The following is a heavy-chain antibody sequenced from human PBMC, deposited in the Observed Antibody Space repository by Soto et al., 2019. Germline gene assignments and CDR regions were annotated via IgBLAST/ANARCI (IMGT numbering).Heavy chain of an antibody. CDR1: QYTFTNYY. CDR3: ATSSDWSPLLDY. Sequence: ASVKVSCKASQYTFTNYYLHWGRQAPGRRPEWMGWINNGGGTIYAQKFQGRLTMTRDTSITTAYMELSRLSSDDTAFYYCATSSDWSPLLDYWGQGTLVTVSS. V-gene: IGHV1-2*02. D-gene: IGHD6-19*01. CDR2: INNGGGT. J-gene: IGHJ4*02.